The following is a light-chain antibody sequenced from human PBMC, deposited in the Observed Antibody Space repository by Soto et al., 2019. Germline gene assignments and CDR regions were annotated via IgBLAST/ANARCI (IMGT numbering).Light chain of an antibody. J-gene: IGKJ4*01. CDR3: QQYNVLPLT. V-gene: IGKV3-15*01. CDR2: VAS. CDR1: QSVSSN. Sequence: IVMTQSPATLSVSPGERSTLSCRASQSVSSNLAWYQQKPGQTPKLLIYVASNRATGIPARFSGSGSGTEFTLTISSLQSEDCAVYYCQQYNVLPLTVGGGTKVEFK.